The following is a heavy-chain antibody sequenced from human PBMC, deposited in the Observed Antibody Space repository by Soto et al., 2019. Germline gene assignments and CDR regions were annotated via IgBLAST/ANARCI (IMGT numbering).Heavy chain of an antibody. Sequence: PSETLSLPCNVSGASIYTSCWNWIRQTPGKGLEWIGYISDGVITNYNPSLESRFTISLDTSKKLVPLNLSSVNAADTARYVSAGFCSSPICPGDHYFALDVWGQPTTVTLS. CDR1: GASIYTSC. J-gene: IGHJ6*02. CDR3: AGFCSSPICPGDHYFALDV. D-gene: IGHD2-2*01. V-gene: IGHV4-59*01. CDR2: ISDGVIT.